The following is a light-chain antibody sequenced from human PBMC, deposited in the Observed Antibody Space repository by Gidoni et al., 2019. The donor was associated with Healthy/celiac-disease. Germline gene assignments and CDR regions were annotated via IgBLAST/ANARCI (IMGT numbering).Light chain of an antibody. V-gene: IGKV3-15*01. CDR2: GAS. Sequence: EIVMTQSAATLSVSPGERATLSCRARQSVSSNLAWYQQKPGQAPRLLIYGASTRATGIPARFSGSGSGTEFTLTISSLQSEDFAFYYCQQYNNWPLLTFGGGTKVEIK. CDR3: QQYNNWPLLT. CDR1: QSVSSN. J-gene: IGKJ4*01.